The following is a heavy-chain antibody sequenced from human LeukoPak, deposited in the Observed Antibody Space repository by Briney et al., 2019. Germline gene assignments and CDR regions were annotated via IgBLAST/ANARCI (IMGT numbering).Heavy chain of an antibody. J-gene: IGHJ6*03. CDR1: GFTVNSNY. D-gene: IGHD1-26*01. V-gene: IGHV3-66*01. Sequence: GGSLRLSCAASGFTVNSNYMSWVRQAPGKGLEWVSVIYSGGSTYYADSVKGRFTISRDNSKNTLYLQMSSLRAEDTAVYYCVRDVGFFHMDVWGKGTTATVSS. CDR2: IYSGGST. CDR3: VRDVGFFHMDV.